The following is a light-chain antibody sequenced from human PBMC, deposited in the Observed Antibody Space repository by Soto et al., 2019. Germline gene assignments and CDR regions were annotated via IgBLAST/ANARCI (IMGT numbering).Light chain of an antibody. CDR1: QTISSW. J-gene: IGKJ1*01. Sequence: DIQMTQSPSTLSGSVGDRVTIACRASQTISSWLAWYQQKPVKVPKLRIYKVPNLKSEVQSRFSGSGSGTEFTLTISSLQPDDFATYDCQHYNSYSEAFGQGAKG. CDR2: KVP. CDR3: QHYNSYSEA. V-gene: IGKV1-5*03.